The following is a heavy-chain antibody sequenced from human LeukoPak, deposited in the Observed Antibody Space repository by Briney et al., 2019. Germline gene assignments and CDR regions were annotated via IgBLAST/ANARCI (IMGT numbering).Heavy chain of an antibody. CDR2: ISAYNGNT. Sequence: ASVKVSCKASGYTFTSYGISWVRQAPGQGLERMGWISAYNGNTNYAQKLQGRVTMTTDTSTSTAYMELRSLRSDDTAVYYCARDLRGYGEQNYWGQGTLVTVSS. CDR1: GYTFTSYG. J-gene: IGHJ4*02. V-gene: IGHV1-18*01. D-gene: IGHD4-17*01. CDR3: ARDLRGYGEQNY.